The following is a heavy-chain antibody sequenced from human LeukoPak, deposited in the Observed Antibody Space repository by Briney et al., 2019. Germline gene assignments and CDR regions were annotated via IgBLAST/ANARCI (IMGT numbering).Heavy chain of an antibody. J-gene: IGHJ5*02. CDR2: IHHSGST. CDR1: GGSISSSNW. Sequence: SETLSLTCAVSGGSISSSNWWSWVRQPPGKGLEWIGEIHHSGSTNYNPSLKSRVTISVDKSKNQFSLKLSSVTAADTAVYYCARVTMIVVANWFGPWGQGTLVTVSS. D-gene: IGHD3-22*01. CDR3: ARVTMIVVANWFGP. V-gene: IGHV4-4*02.